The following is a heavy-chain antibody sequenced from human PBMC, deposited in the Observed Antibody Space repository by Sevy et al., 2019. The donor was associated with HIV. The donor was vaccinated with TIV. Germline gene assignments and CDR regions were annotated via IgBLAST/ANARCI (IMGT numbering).Heavy chain of an antibody. CDR1: GFIFNDYN. CDR2: IFSSSSWI. D-gene: IGHD3-3*01. CDR3: TRDKTILEGRYGMDV. V-gene: IGHV3-21*01. Sequence: GGSLRLSCAASGFIFNDYNMNWVRQAPGKGLEWVSFIFSSSSWIYYADSVKGRFTISRDNTKNSLYLQMNSLRAEDTAVYYCTRDKTILEGRYGMDVWGLGTTVTVSS. J-gene: IGHJ6*02.